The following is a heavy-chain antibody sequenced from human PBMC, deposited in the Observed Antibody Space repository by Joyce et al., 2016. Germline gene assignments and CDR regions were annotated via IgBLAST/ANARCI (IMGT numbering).Heavy chain of an antibody. CDR3: AREGLPHGGFDY. V-gene: IGHV1-2*02. CDR2: IKIENGDT. J-gene: IGHJ4*02. CDR1: GFPFTGYY. Sequence: QVQLVQSGTAGKKPGASVKVSCKAAGFPFTGYYMHWGGQAPGQGLEMMGWIKIENGDTHYTQNFQGRVTMTRDTSINTAYMEVTRLRSDDTAFYYCAREGLPHGGFDYWGLGTLVTVSS.